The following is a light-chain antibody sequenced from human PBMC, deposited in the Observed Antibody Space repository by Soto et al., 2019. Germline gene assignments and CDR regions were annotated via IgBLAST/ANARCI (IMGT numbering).Light chain of an antibody. CDR2: AAS. J-gene: IGKJ2*01. V-gene: IGKV1-39*01. CDR1: QRISRF. CDR3: EQTDSTTHT. Sequence: DTKLPQSQSSLSASVGAKVTITCRASQRISRFLNWYQKKPGKAPELLMFAASNLESGVPSRFSGSGSGTEFTLTISSLQAEDFATYYCEQTDSTTHTFGQGTKVEIK.